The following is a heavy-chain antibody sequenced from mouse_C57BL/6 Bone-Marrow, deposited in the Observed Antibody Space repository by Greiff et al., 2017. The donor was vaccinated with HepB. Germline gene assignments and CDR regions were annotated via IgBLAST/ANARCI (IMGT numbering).Heavy chain of an antibody. V-gene: IGHV6-6*01. D-gene: IGHD4-1*02. CDR1: GFTFSDAW. CDR2: IRNKANNHAT. CDR3: TPQLGRGFDY. J-gene: IGHJ2*01. Sequence: EVKVEESGGGLVQPGGSMKLSCAASGFTFSDAWMDWVRQSPEKGLEWVAEIRNKANNHATYSAESVKGRFTISRDDSKSSVYLQMNSLRAEDTGIYYCTPQLGRGFDYWGQGTTLTVSS.